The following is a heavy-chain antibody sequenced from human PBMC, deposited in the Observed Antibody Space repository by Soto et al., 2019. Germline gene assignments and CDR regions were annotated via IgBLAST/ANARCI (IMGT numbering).Heavy chain of an antibody. V-gene: IGHV4-39*01. D-gene: IGHD1-20*01. J-gene: IGHJ6*02. CDR2: IYYSGTT. CDR3: ARRRGYNFYYHYYGMEV. Sequence: SETLSLTCTVSGGSVSSNNNYWVWIRQPPGKGLEWIGAIYYSGTTYYNPSLKSRVIISVDTSKNQFSLKLSSVTAADTALYYCARRRGYNFYYHYYGMEVWGQGTTVTVSS. CDR1: GGSVSSNNNY.